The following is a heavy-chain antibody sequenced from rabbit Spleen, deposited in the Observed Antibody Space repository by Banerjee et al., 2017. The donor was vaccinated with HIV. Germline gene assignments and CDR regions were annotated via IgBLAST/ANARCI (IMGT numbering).Heavy chain of an antibody. J-gene: IGHJ4*01. D-gene: IGHD7-1*01. CDR3: ATIGGNSRFKL. CDR2: IYAGSSGST. V-gene: IGHV1S45*01. CDR1: GIDFSSYYY. Sequence: QQQLEESGGGLVKPGGTLTLTCKASGIDFSSYYYMCWVRQAPGKGLEWIACIYAGSSGSTYYASWAKGRFTISKTSSTTVTLQMTSLTVADTATYFCATIGGNSRFKLWGPGTLVTVS.